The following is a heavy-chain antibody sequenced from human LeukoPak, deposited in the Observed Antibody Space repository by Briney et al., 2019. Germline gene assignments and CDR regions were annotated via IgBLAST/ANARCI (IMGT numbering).Heavy chain of an antibody. D-gene: IGHD3-10*01. J-gene: IGHJ4*02. V-gene: IGHV3-74*01. Sequence: GGSLRLSCAASGFTFSSYWMHWVRQAPGKGLVWVSRINSVGSSTSYADSVKGRFTISRDNAKNTLYLQMNSLRAEDTAVYYCARSTYYYGSAPDYWGQGTLVTVSS. CDR3: ARSTYYYGSAPDY. CDR2: INSVGSST. CDR1: GFTFSSYW.